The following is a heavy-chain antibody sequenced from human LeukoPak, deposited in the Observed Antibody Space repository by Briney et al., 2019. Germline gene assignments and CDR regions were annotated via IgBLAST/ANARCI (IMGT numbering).Heavy chain of an antibody. D-gene: IGHD1-26*01. J-gene: IGHJ4*02. Sequence: GASVNVSCKASGYTFTYRYLHWVRQAPGQALEWMGWITPFNGNTNYAQKFQDRVTITRDRSMSTAYMELSSLRSEDTAMYYCARSVGATTPFYYWGQGTLVTVSS. CDR3: ARSVGATTPFYY. CDR1: GYTFTYRY. V-gene: IGHV1-45*02. CDR2: ITPFNGNT.